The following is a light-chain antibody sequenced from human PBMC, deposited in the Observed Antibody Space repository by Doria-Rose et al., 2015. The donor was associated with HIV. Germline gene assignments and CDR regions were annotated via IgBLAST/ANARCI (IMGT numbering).Light chain of an antibody. J-gene: IGKJ1*01. CDR1: QSFSSTY. V-gene: IGKV3-20*01. Sequence: TQSPGTLSLSPGERATLSCRASQSFSSTYLAWYQQKPGQAPSLLIYDGSTRATGIPDRFNAGGSVTDFTLAINRLEPEDFALYYCHQYGTSWTFGQGTKLEI. CDR2: DGS. CDR3: HQYGTSWT.